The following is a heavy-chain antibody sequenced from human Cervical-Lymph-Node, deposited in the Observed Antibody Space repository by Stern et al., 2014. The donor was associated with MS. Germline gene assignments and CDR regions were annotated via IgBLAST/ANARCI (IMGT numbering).Heavy chain of an antibody. CDR3: ARQRYFDY. CDR1: GYTFTSYW. J-gene: IGHJ4*02. V-gene: IGHV5-51*01. Sequence: PLVQSGPEVKRPGESLKISCQAAGYTFTSYWVGWVRHLPGSGLEWIAIIFPGGSDIRYSPSFQGQVTISADKSSSTAYLQWNNLKASDTAIYYCARQRYFDYWGQGTLVTVSS. CDR2: IFPGGSDI.